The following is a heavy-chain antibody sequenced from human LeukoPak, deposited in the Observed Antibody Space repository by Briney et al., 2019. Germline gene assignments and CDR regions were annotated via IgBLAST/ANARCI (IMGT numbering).Heavy chain of an antibody. D-gene: IGHD2-15*01. CDR2: INHSGST. V-gene: IGHV4-34*01. J-gene: IGHJ4*02. CDR1: GGSFSGYY. CDR3: ARGPRKICSSGSCYSDY. Sequence: PSETLSLTCAVYGGSFSGYYWSWIRQPPGKGLEWIGEINHSGSTNYNPSLKSRVTISVDTSKNQFSLKLSSVTAADTAVYYCARGPRKICSSGSCYSDYWGQGTLVTVSS.